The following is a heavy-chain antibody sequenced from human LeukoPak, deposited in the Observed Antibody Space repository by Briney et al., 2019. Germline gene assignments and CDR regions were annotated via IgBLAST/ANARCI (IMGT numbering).Heavy chain of an antibody. CDR2: ISAYNGNT. D-gene: IGHD6-13*01. Sequence: ASVKVSCKASGYTFTSYGISWVRQAPGQGLEWMGWISAYNGNTNYAQKLQGRVTMTTDTSTSTAYMELRSLRSDDTAVYYCAREYSGSWQYYYYYGMDVWGQGTTVTVSS. CDR3: AREYSGSWQYYYYYGMDV. V-gene: IGHV1-18*01. CDR1: GYTFTSYG. J-gene: IGHJ6*02.